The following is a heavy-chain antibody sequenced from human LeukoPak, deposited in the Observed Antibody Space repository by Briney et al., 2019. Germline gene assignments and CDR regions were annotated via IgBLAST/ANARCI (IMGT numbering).Heavy chain of an antibody. V-gene: IGHV1-2*06. CDR3: ARLAAAGTGWFDP. CDR1: GYTFTGYY. Sequence: ASVKVSCKASGYTFTGYYMHWVRQAPGQGLEWMGRINPNSGGTNYAQKFQGRVTMTRDTSISTAYMELSRLRSDDTAVYYCARLAAAGTGWFDPWGQGTLVTVSS. D-gene: IGHD6-13*01. CDR2: INPNSGGT. J-gene: IGHJ5*02.